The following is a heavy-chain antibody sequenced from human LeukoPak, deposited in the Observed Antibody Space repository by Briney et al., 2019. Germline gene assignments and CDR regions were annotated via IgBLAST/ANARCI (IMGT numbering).Heavy chain of an antibody. CDR3: ARSSDSSGWYGGGIFDY. CDR1: GGSITNYC. J-gene: IGHJ4*02. V-gene: IGHV4-4*07. CDR2: IYISGST. D-gene: IGHD6-19*01. Sequence: SETLSLTCTVSGGSITNYCWNWIRQPAGKGLEWIGRIYISGSTNYNPSLESRVTVSLDTSDNQFSLRLSSVTAADTAVYYCARSSDSSGWYGGGIFDYWGQGTLVTVSS.